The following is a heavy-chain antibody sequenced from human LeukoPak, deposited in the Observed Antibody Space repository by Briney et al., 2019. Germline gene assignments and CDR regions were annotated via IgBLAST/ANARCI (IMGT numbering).Heavy chain of an antibody. D-gene: IGHD5-12*01. CDR3: ARDHRYAFDN. V-gene: IGHV3-48*04. CDR2: VGISSGNT. Sequence: GGSLRLSCAASGFTFSDYSMNWVRQAPGKGLEWISYVGISSGNTKYADSVKGRFTISGDSAKNSVFLQMNSLRVEDTAVYYCARDHRYAFDNWGQGTLVTVSS. J-gene: IGHJ4*02. CDR1: GFTFSDYS.